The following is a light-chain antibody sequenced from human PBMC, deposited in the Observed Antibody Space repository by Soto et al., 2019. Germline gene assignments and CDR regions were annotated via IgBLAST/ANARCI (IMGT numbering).Light chain of an antibody. V-gene: IGLV2-8*01. J-gene: IGLJ2*01. CDR3: SSYSGTNSNVI. CDR2: EGS. CDR1: YSDLGDYNY. Sequence: QSALTQPPSASGSPGQSVTISCAGTYSDLGDYNYVSWYQQHPGKVPKLIISEGSKRPSGVPDRFSGSKSGYTASLTVSDLQPADEAVYYCSSYSGTNSNVIFGGGTKLTVL.